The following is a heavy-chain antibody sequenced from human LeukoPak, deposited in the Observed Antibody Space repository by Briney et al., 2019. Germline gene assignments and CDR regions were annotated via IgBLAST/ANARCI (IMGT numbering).Heavy chain of an antibody. CDR2: ISSSSYT. J-gene: IGHJ4*02. CDR3: ARDRSYYDILTGYYPHHDY. D-gene: IGHD3-9*01. Sequence: PGGSLRLSCAASGFTFSDYYVSWIRQAPGKGLEWVSYISSSSYTNYADSVKGRFTISRDNAKNSLYLQMNSLRAEDTAVYYCARDRSYYDILTGYYPHHDYWGQGTLVTVSS. V-gene: IGHV3-11*05. CDR1: GFTFSDYY.